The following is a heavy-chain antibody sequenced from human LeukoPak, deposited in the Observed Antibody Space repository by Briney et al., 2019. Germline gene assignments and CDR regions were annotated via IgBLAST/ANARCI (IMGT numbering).Heavy chain of an antibody. CDR3: ARGAMATTPFFDY. J-gene: IGHJ4*02. D-gene: IGHD5-24*01. Sequence: PSQTLSLTCPVSGGSISTSYYWTWIRQPPGKGLEWIGYVYYTGSTNFNPSLESRVAMSLDTSRNQFSLKLTSLTAADTAVYYCARGAMATTPFFDYWGQGTLVTVSS. V-gene: IGHV4-59*01. CDR2: VYYTGST. CDR1: GGSISTSYY.